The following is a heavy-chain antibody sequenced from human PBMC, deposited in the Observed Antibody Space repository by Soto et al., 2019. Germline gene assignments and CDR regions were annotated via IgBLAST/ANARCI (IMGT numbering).Heavy chain of an antibody. Sequence: QVQLVEAGGGVVQPGRSLRLSCAASGFTFSSYGMHWDRQAPGKGLEWVAVMWNDGSNKYYADSVKGRFTISRDNSKNTVYLQMNSLRAEDTAVYYCAKEFWSGPFDYWGQGTLVTVSS. CDR1: GFTFSSYG. V-gene: IGHV3-33*06. CDR3: AKEFWSGPFDY. CDR2: MWNDGSNK. J-gene: IGHJ4*02. D-gene: IGHD3-3*01.